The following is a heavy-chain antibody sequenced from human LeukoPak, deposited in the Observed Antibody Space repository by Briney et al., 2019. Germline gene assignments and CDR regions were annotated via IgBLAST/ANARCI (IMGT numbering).Heavy chain of an antibody. V-gene: IGHV4-59*01. CDR3: ARGAVVVPAVPDY. D-gene: IGHD2-2*01. CDR1: GGSISSYY. Sequence: PSETLSLTCTVSGGSISSYYWSWIRQPPGKGLEWIGYIYYSGSTNYNPSLKSRVTISVDTSKNQFSLKLSSVTAADTAVYYCARGAVVVPAVPDYWGRGTLVTVSS. J-gene: IGHJ2*01. CDR2: IYYSGST.